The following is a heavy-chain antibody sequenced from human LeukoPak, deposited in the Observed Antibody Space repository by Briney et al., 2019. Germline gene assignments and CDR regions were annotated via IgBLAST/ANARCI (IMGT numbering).Heavy chain of an antibody. Sequence: SETLSLTCAVYGRSFSGCYWSWIRQPPGKGLEWIGEINHSGSTNYNPSLKSRVTISVDTSKNQFSLKLSSVTAADTAVYYCARKPWIQLWSFFDYWGQGTLVTVSS. CDR1: GRSFSGCY. J-gene: IGHJ4*02. CDR2: INHSGST. D-gene: IGHD5-18*01. CDR3: ARKPWIQLWSFFDY. V-gene: IGHV4-34*01.